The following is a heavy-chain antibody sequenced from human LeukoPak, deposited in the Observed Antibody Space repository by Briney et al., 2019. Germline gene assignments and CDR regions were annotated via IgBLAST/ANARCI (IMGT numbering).Heavy chain of an antibody. CDR3: ACIAVGLIDY. CDR2: ISGTGGST. Sequence: TGGSLRLSCAASGFTFNNYAMTWVRQAPGKGLEWVSAISGTGGSTYYADSVKGRFTVSRDNSKNTMSLQMNSLRAEDTAVYYCACIAVGLIDYWGQGTLVTVSS. D-gene: IGHD6-19*01. CDR1: GFTFNNYA. J-gene: IGHJ4*02. V-gene: IGHV3-23*01.